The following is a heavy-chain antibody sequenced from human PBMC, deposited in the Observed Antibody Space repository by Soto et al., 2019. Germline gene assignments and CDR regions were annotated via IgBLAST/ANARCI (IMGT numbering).Heavy chain of an antibody. CDR3: ARDPDATSKIDH. D-gene: IGHD1-1*01. Sequence: HGGSLKLASAASGLTVSYHYMSWIRQAPGKGLEWVSYISSSGSPLYYADSVKGRFTISRDNAKNSLYLQMSSLRAEDTALYYCARDPDATSKIDHWGQGTQVTVPS. CDR2: ISSSGSPL. V-gene: IGHV3-11*01. CDR1: GLTVSYHY. J-gene: IGHJ4*02.